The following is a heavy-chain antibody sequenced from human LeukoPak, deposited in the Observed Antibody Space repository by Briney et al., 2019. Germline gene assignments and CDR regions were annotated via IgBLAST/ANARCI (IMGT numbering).Heavy chain of an antibody. D-gene: IGHD4-17*01. CDR1: GFTFSTYS. Sequence: GGSLRLSCAASGFTFSTYSGNWIRQAPGKGLEWVSSISDDSNYIFYADSVKGRFTISRDNAKNSLYLQLNSLRPEDTALYYCSTDPRSLLYWGHGTLVTVSS. CDR2: ISDDSNYI. V-gene: IGHV3-21*04. CDR3: STDPRSLLY. J-gene: IGHJ4*01.